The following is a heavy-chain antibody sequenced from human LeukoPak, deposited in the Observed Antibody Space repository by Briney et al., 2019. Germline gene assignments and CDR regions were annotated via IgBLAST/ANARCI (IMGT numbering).Heavy chain of an antibody. CDR2: INPNSGDT. V-gene: IGHV1-2*02. CDR1: GYTFTGYY. J-gene: IGHJ4*02. Sequence: GASVKVSCKASGYTFTGYYIHWVRQAPGQGLEWMGWINPNSGDTNYAQKFQGRVTMTRDTSISTAYMELSRLRSDDAAVYYCARDRYTMILIDWGQGTLVTVSS. CDR3: ARDRYTMILID. D-gene: IGHD3-22*01.